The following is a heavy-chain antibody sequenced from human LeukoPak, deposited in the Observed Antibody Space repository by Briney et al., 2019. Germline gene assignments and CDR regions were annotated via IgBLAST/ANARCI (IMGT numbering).Heavy chain of an antibody. D-gene: IGHD5-18*01. CDR3: ARQVEYSYAQYGYYYGMDV. J-gene: IGHJ6*02. V-gene: IGHV5-51*01. CDR1: GYSFSNYW. CDR2: IYPSDSDT. Sequence: GESLKISCKGSGYSFSNYWIGWVRQMPGKGLEWMGIIYPSDSDTRYSPSFRGQVTISADKSISTAYLQWSSLKASDTAMYYCARQVEYSYAQYGYYYGMDVWGQGTTVTVSS.